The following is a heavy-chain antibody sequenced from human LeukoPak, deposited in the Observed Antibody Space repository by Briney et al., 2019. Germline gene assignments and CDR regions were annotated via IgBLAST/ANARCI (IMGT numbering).Heavy chain of an antibody. V-gene: IGHV3-23*01. CDR2: ISGSGGST. CDR1: GFTFSNYW. CDR3: AKDNGDVGYYFDY. D-gene: IGHD4-17*01. J-gene: IGHJ4*02. Sequence: PGGSLRLSCGASGFTFSNYWMHWVRQAPGKGLEWVSAISGSGGSTYYADSVKGRFTISRDNSKNTLYLQMNSLRAEDTAVYYCAKDNGDVGYYFDYWGQGTLVTVSS.